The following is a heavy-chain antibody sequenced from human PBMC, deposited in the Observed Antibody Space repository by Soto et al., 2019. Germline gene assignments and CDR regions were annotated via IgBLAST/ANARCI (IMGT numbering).Heavy chain of an antibody. CDR3: ARGRLGSSGWRAWFDP. CDR1: GGSFSGYY. V-gene: IGHV4-34*01. D-gene: IGHD6-19*01. CDR2: INHSGST. Sequence: QVQLQQWGAGLLKPSETLSLTCAVYGGSFSGYYWSWIRQPPGKGLEWIGEINHSGSTNYNPSLKRRVTISVDTSKNQFSLKLSSVTAADTAVYYCARGRLGSSGWRAWFDPWGQGTLVTVSS. J-gene: IGHJ5*02.